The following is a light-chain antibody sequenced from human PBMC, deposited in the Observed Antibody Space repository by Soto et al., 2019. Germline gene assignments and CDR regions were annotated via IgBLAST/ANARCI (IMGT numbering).Light chain of an antibody. CDR2: GNT. J-gene: IGLJ1*01. Sequence: VLTQPPSVSGALGQRVTISCTGITSNIGAGYDVHWYQLLPGRAPKLLIYGNTNRPSGVPDRFSGSKSATSASLAITGLQAEDEAIYYCQSYDNTMSGPIYVFGTGTKVTVL. V-gene: IGLV1-40*01. CDR3: QSYDNTMSGPIYV. CDR1: TSNIGAGYD.